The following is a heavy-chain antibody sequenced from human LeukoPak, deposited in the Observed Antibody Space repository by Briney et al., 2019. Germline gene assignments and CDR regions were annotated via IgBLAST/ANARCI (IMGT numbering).Heavy chain of an antibody. CDR2: INPDTGGT. Sequence: GASVKVSCKASGYTFTDQYIHWVRQAPGQGLEWMGWINPDTGGTDYAQKFQGRVTMTRDTSISTAYMELSRLTSDDTAVYYCTRYYCSACRGCTCNPFDFWGQGILVTVSS. CDR1: GYTFTDQY. D-gene: IGHD2-15*01. V-gene: IGHV1-2*02. J-gene: IGHJ4*02. CDR3: TRYYCSACRGCTCNPFDF.